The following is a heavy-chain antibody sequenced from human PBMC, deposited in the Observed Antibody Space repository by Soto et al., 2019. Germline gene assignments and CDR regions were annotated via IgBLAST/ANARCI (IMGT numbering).Heavy chain of an antibody. D-gene: IGHD6-13*01. CDR2: ISGSGGST. CDR1: GFTFSSYA. CDR3: ARDLPYSRAYYYYDMDV. J-gene: IGHJ6*02. Sequence: GGSLRLSCAASGFTFSSYAMNWVRQAPRKGLEWVSTISGSGGSTSYADSVKGRFTISRDNSKNTLYLQMNSLRADDTAVYYCARDLPYSRAYYYYDMDVWGQGTTVTVSS. V-gene: IGHV3-23*01.